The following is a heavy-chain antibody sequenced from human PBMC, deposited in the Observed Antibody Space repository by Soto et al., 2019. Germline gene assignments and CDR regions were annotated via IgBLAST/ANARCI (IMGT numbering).Heavy chain of an antibody. Sequence: PSETLSLTCTVSGGSISSSSYYWGWIRQPPGKGLEWIGSIYYSGSTYYNPSLKSRVTISVDTSKNQFSLKLSSVTAADTAVYYCARQCSSTSCYLDYWGQGTLVTVSS. CDR3: ARQCSSTSCYLDY. D-gene: IGHD2-2*01. V-gene: IGHV4-39*01. J-gene: IGHJ4*02. CDR1: GGSISSSSYY. CDR2: IYYSGST.